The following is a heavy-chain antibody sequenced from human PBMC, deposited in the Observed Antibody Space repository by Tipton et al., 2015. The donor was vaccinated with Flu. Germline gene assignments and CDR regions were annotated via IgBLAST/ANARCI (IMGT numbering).Heavy chain of an antibody. D-gene: IGHD3-10*01. CDR3: ARGSGSGTYVIFDY. CDR1: GDSISSYY. Sequence: TLSLTCTVSGDSISSYYWSWIRQPAGKGLEWLGRIYTSGSTNYNPSLKSRVTMSGDTSKNQFSLKLSSVTAADTAVYYCARGSGSGTYVIFDYWGQGTLVTVSS. V-gene: IGHV4-4*07. CDR2: IYTSGST. J-gene: IGHJ4*02.